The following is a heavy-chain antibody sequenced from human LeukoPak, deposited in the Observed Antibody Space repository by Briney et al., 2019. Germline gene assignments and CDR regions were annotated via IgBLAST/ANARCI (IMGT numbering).Heavy chain of an antibody. V-gene: IGHV4-34*01. CDR3: ARGGGSYANY. D-gene: IGHD1-26*01. J-gene: IGHJ4*02. CDR1: GGSISSYY. CDR2: INHSGST. Sequence: SETLSLTCTVSGGSISSYYWSWIRQPPGKGLEWIGEINHSGSTNYNPSLKSRVTISVDTSKNQFSLKLSSVTAADTAVYYCARGGGSYANYWGQGTLVTVSS.